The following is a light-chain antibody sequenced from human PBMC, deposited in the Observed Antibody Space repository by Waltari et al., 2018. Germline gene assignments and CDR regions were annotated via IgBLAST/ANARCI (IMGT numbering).Light chain of an antibody. CDR1: RSDVGNHNL. V-gene: IGLV2-23*01. CDR3: FSYAGRATGV. Sequence: QSALTQPASVSGSPGQSITISCTGPRSDVGNHNLFPWYQQHPGQAPTLMIYEGSQRPSGVSDRFSGSKSGNTASLTISGLQAEDEADYYCFSYAGRATGVFGGGTKLTVL. CDR2: EGS. J-gene: IGLJ2*01.